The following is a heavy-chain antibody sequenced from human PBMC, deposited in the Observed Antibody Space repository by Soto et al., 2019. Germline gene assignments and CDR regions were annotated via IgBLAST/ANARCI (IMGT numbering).Heavy chain of an antibody. J-gene: IGHJ4*02. CDR2: ISGTGTST. V-gene: IGHV3-23*01. D-gene: IGHD3-16*01. Sequence: EVQVLESGGDLVQPGGSLRLSCVASGFTFSNYAMSWVRQAPGKGLEWVSTISGTGTSTYYADFVKGRFTISRDNSKNSLYVQMTSLRAEDTAVYYCAKHDLGDYMASWGQGTLVTVSS. CDR3: AKHDLGDYMAS. CDR1: GFTFSNYA.